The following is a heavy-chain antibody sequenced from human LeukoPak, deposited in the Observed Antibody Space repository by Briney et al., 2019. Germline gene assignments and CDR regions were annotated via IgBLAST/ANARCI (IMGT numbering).Heavy chain of an antibody. CDR1: GFTFSSYS. V-gene: IGHV3-74*01. Sequence: GGSLRISCAASGFTFSSYSMNWVRLSPDKGLVWVSYIDSDGTDTNYADFVKGRFTISRDNGKNTLYLQMNSLRAEDTAIYFCVRDLGATNWFDSWGQGTLVTVSS. J-gene: IGHJ5*01. CDR3: VRDLGATNWFDS. CDR2: IDSDGTDT.